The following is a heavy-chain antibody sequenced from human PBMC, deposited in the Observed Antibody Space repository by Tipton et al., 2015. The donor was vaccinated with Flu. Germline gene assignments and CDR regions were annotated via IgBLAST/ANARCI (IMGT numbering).Heavy chain of an antibody. CDR3: VRAIYNSDNY. D-gene: IGHD1-26*01. V-gene: IGHV3-7*01. Sequence: SLRLSCATSGFAFSSYWMHWVRQAPGKGLEWVANINEDGSKTFYVGSVKGRFTISRDNARNSLFLQMHSLRAEDTAVYYCVRAIYNSDNYSGRGTLVTVSS. CDR2: INEDGSKT. CDR1: GFAFSSYW. J-gene: IGHJ4*02.